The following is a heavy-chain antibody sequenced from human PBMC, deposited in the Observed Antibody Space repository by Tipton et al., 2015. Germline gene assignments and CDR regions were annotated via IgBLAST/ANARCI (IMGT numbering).Heavy chain of an antibody. J-gene: IGHJ4*02. Sequence: LRLSCVASGFTFSDHYMDWVRQPPGKGLEWIGEIHHGGSTDYNPSLKSRVTMSVDTSKNQFSLHLSSVTAADTAVYYCARETLGVDYWGQGTLVTVSS. V-gene: IGHV4-34*01. CDR3: ARETLGVDY. D-gene: IGHD3-16*01. CDR1: GFTFSDHY. CDR2: IHHGGST.